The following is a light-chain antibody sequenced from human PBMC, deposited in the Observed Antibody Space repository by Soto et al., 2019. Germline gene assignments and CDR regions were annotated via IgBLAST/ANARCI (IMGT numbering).Light chain of an antibody. CDR3: QQYNKWPWT. CDR1: QIVSSS. V-gene: IGKV3-15*01. J-gene: IGKJ1*01. Sequence: EILMTQTPATLSVSPGARATLYCRASQIVSSSLAWYQQKPGQAPRLLIFGASARATGVPARFSGSGFGTLFTLSISSLQSEDFGIYYCQQYNKWPWTFGQGTKVEVK. CDR2: GAS.